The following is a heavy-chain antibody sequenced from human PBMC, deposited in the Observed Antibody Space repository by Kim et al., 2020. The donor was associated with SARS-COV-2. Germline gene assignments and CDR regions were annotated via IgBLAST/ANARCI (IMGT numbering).Heavy chain of an antibody. CDR3: ARHGTIVATTEGLGC. V-gene: IGHV5-10-1*01. D-gene: IGHD5-12*01. CDR2: IDPSDSYT. Sequence: GESLKISCKGSGYSFTSYWISWVRQMPGKGLEWMGRIDPSDSYTNYSPSFQGHVTISADKSISTAYLQWSSLKASDTAMYYCARHGTIVATTEGLGCWGQGPLVTVSS. J-gene: IGHJ4*02. CDR1: GYSFTSYW.